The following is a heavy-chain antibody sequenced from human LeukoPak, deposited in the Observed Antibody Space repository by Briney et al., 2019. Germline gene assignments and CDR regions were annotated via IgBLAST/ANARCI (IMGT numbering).Heavy chain of an antibody. V-gene: IGHV4-30-4*08. J-gene: IGHJ4*02. Sequence: SETLSLTCTVSGGSISSGDYYWSWIRQPPGKGLEWIGYIYYSGSTYYNPSLKSRVTISVDTSKNQFSLKLSSVTAADTAVYYCAREATTVTPGYFDYWSQGTLVTVSS. CDR2: IYYSGST. CDR1: GGSISSGDYY. D-gene: IGHD4-11*01. CDR3: AREATTVTPGYFDY.